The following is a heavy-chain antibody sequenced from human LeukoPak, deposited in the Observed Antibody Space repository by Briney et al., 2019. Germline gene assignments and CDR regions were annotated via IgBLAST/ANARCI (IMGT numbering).Heavy chain of an antibody. CDR2: ISTYTGNT. V-gene: IGHV1-18*01. D-gene: IGHD2-2*01. J-gene: IGHJ5*02. CDR3: ARIACSGTTCYGNSVDP. Sequence: GASVKVSCKAPGYTFINYGFNWVRQAPGQGLEWMGWISTYTGNTLCAQRFQGRVTTTTDTSTTTAYMELRSLRSDDTAMYYCARIACSGTTCYGNSVDPWGQGTLVTVSS. CDR1: GYTFINYG.